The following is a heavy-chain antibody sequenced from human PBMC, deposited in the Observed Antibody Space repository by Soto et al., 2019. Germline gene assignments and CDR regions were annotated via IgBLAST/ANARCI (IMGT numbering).Heavy chain of an antibody. D-gene: IGHD3-10*01. V-gene: IGHV3-33*06. CDR2: VWSDGSTK. J-gene: IGHJ6*02. CDR1: GFTFSSYG. Sequence: GGSVRLSCAASGFTFSSYGMHWVRQAPGKGLQWVAIVWSDGSTKYNADSVKGRFTISRDNSKNTLYLQMNSLRAEDTAVYYCAKRAFYGSGIPNYYGMDVWGQGTAVTVSS. CDR3: AKRAFYGSGIPNYYGMDV.